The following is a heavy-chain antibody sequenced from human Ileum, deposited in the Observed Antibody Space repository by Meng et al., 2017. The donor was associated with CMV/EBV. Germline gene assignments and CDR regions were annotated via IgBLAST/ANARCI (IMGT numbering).Heavy chain of an antibody. D-gene: IGHD2-15*01. CDR3: VHPASGASLDFQH. V-gene: IGHV2-5*02. CDR1: GFSRSSSGVC. Sequence: QIPLKQSGPTLPQPTQTLTMSCTFSGFSRSSSGVCVGCIRQPPGKALELLAFIYWDDDKRYSPFLKSRLTITKDTSKNQVVLTMTNMDPVDTGTYYCVHPASGASLDFQHWGQGTLVTVSS. J-gene: IGHJ1*01. CDR2: IYWDDDK.